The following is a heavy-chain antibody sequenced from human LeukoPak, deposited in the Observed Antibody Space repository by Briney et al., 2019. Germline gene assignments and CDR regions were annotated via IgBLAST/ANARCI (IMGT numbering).Heavy chain of an antibody. V-gene: IGHV3-30*18. J-gene: IGHJ4*02. CDR3: AKVSGPHKYYFDY. CDR1: GFTVSSYG. CDR2: ISDDGSNT. Sequence: GGSLRLSCAASGFTVSSYGIHWVRQAPGKGLEWVAVISDDGSNTYYADSVKGRFTISRDNSKNTLYLQMNSLRAEDTAVYYCAKVSGPHKYYFDYWGQGTLVTVSS.